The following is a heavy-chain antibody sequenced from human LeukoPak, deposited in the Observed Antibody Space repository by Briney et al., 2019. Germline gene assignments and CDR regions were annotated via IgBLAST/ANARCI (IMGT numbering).Heavy chain of an antibody. CDR2: INPNSGGT. D-gene: IGHD1-1*01. Sequence: GASVKVSRKASGYAFTGYYLHWVRQAPGHGLEWMGWINPNSGGTKYAQKFQGRVTMTRDTSITTAYMELSSLRSDDTAVYYCARDLEGLERYFDYWGQGTLVTVSS. CDR1: GYAFTGYY. CDR3: ARDLEGLERYFDY. V-gene: IGHV1-2*02. J-gene: IGHJ4*02.